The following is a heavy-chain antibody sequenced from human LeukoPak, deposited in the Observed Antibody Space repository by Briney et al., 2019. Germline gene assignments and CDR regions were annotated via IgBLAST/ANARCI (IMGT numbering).Heavy chain of an antibody. V-gene: IGHV3-21*01. CDR2: ISSSSSYI. CDR3: ASGASETMVGL. D-gene: IGHD4/OR15-4a*01. CDR1: GFTFSSYS. J-gene: IGHJ4*02. Sequence: GGSLRLSCAASGFTFSSYSMNWVRQAPGKGLEWVSSISSSSSYIYYADSVKGRFTISRDNAKNSRYLQMNSLRAEDTAVYYCASGASETMVGLWGQGTLVTVSS.